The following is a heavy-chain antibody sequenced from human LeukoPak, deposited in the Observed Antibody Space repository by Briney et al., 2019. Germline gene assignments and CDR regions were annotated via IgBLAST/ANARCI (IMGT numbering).Heavy chain of an antibody. Sequence: PSETLSLTCTVSGGSISSYYWSWIRQPPGKGLEWIGYIYYSGSTNYNPSLKSLVTISVETSKNQFSLKLSSVTAADTAVYYCARHGRGSAGRITMVRGVIIPVYFDYWGQGTLVTVSS. CDR3: ARHGRGSAGRITMVRGVIIPVYFDY. D-gene: IGHD3-10*01. J-gene: IGHJ4*02. CDR1: GGSISSYY. CDR2: IYYSGST. V-gene: IGHV4-59*08.